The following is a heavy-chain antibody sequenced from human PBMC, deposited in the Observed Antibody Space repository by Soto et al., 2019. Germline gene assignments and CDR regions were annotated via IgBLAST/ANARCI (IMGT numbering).Heavy chain of an antibody. CDR2: INHSGST. CDR3: ARGQKAYMDV. V-gene: IGHV4-34*01. Sequence: SETLSLTCAVYGGSFSGYYWSWIRQPPGKGLEWIGEINHSGSTNYNPSLKSRVTISVDTSKNQFSLKLSSVTAADTAVYYCARGQKAYMDVWGKGTTVTVSS. J-gene: IGHJ6*03. CDR1: GGSFSGYY.